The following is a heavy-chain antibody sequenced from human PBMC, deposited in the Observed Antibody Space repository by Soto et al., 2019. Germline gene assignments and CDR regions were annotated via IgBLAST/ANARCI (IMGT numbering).Heavy chain of an antibody. CDR2: IGTAGDT. CDR1: GFTFSSYD. D-gene: IGHD6-13*01. J-gene: IGHJ3*02. CDR3: ARPGIFGAFDI. Sequence: PRGSLRLSCAASGFTFSSYDMHWVRQATGKGLEWVSAIGTAGDTYYPGSVKGRFTISRENAKNSLYLQMNSLRAGDTAVYYCARPGIFGAFDIWGQGTMVTVSS. V-gene: IGHV3-13*01.